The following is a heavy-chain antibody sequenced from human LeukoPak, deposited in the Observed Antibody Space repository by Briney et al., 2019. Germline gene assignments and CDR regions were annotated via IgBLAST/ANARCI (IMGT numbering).Heavy chain of an antibody. V-gene: IGHV4-31*03. D-gene: IGHD3-3*01. Sequence: PSQTLSLTCTVSGGSISSGGYYWSWIRQHPGKGLEWIGYIYYSGSTYYNPSLKSRVTISVDTSKNQFSLKLSSVTAADTAVYYCARVYDFRKEFDYWGQGTLVTVSS. CDR1: GGSISSGGYY. CDR3: ARVYDFRKEFDY. J-gene: IGHJ4*02. CDR2: IYYSGST.